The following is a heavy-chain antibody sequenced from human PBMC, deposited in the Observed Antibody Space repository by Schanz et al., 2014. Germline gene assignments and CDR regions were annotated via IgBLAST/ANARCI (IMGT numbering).Heavy chain of an antibody. CDR3: ARGTGTFDS. D-gene: IGHD3-9*01. Sequence: EVQLVESGGGLIQPGGSLRLSCAASGFTVSSNYMSWVRQAPGKGLEWVAVIYSGGSTFYTDSVKGRFTISRDNAKNSLYLQMNNLRADDTAVYYCARGTGTFDSWGQGTLVTVSS. CDR1: GFTVSSNY. V-gene: IGHV3-53*01. CDR2: IYSGGST. J-gene: IGHJ4*02.